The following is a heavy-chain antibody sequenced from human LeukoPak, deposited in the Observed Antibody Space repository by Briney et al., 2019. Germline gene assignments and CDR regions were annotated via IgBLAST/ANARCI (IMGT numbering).Heavy chain of an antibody. D-gene: IGHD5-12*01. Sequence: ASVKVSCKASGYTFTSSGISWVRQAPGQGLEWMGWISAYNGNTNYAQKLQGRVTMTTDTSTSTAYMELRSLRSDDTAVYYCARPLDSGYDSHPSNYYYYGMDVWGQGTTVTVSS. CDR2: ISAYNGNT. CDR1: GYTFTSSG. CDR3: ARPLDSGYDSHPSNYYYYGMDV. V-gene: IGHV1-18*01. J-gene: IGHJ6*02.